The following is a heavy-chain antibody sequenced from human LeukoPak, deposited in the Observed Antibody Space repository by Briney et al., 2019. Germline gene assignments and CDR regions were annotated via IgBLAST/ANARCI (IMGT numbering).Heavy chain of an antibody. J-gene: IGHJ3*02. V-gene: IGHV4-34*01. D-gene: IGHD3-22*01. CDR2: INHSGST. CDR3: ARGSAITMIVVVITKRSLGAFDI. CDR1: GFTFSSYW. Sequence: AGGSLRLSCAVSGFTFSSYWMSWVRQAPGKGLEWIGEINHSGSTNYNPSLKSRVTISVDTSKNQFSLKLSSVTAADTAVYYCARGSAITMIVVVITKRSLGAFDIWGQGTMVTVSS.